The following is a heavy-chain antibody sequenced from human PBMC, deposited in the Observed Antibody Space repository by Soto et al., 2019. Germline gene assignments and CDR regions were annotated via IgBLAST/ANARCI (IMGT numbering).Heavy chain of an antibody. D-gene: IGHD6-19*01. J-gene: IGHJ6*02. V-gene: IGHV1-69*01. CDR1: RVAFSKFI. Sequence: QAQLEQSGGEVNKPGSSVKVSCKASRVAFSKFIVTWVRHAPGLGLEWVGGIIPIFGTANYAQKFQGRVTITEAESTSTSYMEVNKLRSEDTAVYYCAKVRYSSPMGYYYGMDVWGHGTTVTVSS. CDR3: AKVRYSSPMGYYYGMDV. CDR2: IIPIFGTA.